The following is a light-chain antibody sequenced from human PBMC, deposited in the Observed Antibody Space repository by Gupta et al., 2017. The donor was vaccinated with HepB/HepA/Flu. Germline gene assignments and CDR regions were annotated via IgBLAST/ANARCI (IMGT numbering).Light chain of an antibody. CDR2: EVS. J-gene: IGLJ2*01. CDR3: CAYAGSSTHVV. Sequence: QSALTQPASVFGSPGQSITISCTGTSSDVGSYNLVSWYQQHPGKAPKLMIYEVSKRPSGVSNRFAGSKSGNTASLTISGLQAEDEADDDCCAYAGSSTHVVFGGGTKVTVL. CDR1: SSDVGSYNL. V-gene: IGLV2-23*02.